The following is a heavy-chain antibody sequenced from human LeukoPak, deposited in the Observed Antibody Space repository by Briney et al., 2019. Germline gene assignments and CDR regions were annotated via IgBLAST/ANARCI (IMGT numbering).Heavy chain of an antibody. CDR2: ISWNSGSI. Sequence: GGSLRLSCAASGFTFDDYAMHWVRQAPGKGLEWDSGISWNSGSIGYADSVKGRFTISRDNAKNSLYLQMNSLRAEDTALYYCAKDIDGFGGATAAHFDYWGQGTLVTVSS. CDR3: AKDIDGFGGATAAHFDY. CDR1: GFTFDDYA. J-gene: IGHJ4*02. D-gene: IGHD3-16*01. V-gene: IGHV3-9*01.